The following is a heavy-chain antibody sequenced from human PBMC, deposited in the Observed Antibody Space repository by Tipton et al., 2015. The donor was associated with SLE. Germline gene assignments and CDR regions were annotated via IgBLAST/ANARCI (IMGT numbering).Heavy chain of an antibody. V-gene: IGHV3-11*01. J-gene: IGHJ6*02. Sequence: SLRLSCAASGFSFSDYYMTWIRQAPGKGLEWVSYISSSGSTIFYADSVKGRFTISRDNGMNAVYLQMNSLRVEDTAIYYCARSAEHTGYYYCGMDVWGQATTVTISS. D-gene: IGHD2-15*01. CDR3: ARSAEHTGYYYCGMDV. CDR2: ISSSGSTI. CDR1: GFSFSDYY.